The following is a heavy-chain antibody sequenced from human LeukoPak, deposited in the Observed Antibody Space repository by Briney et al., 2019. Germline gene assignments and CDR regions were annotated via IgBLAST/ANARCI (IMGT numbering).Heavy chain of an antibody. CDR2: IWPSDSDT. J-gene: IGHJ4*02. CDR3: ARRISGYYIDY. D-gene: IGHD1-26*01. V-gene: IGHV5-51*01. Sequence: GESLKISCKGSGYSFTNYWIGWVRQMPGKGLEWMGIIWPSDSDTRYSPSFQGQVTISADKSISTAYLQWSSLKASDTAIYFCARRISGYYIDYWGQGTLVSVSS. CDR1: GYSFTNYW.